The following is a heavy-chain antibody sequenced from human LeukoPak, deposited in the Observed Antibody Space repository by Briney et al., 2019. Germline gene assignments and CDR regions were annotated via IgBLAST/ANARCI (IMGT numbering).Heavy chain of an antibody. CDR2: IGRYGVTT. J-gene: IGHJ6*02. CDR1: GFTLSTYE. Sequence: GGSLRLSCAASGFTLSTYEMNWVRQAPGKGLEWVAYIGRYGVTTYYADSVKGRFTISGDNAKNSLNLQMNSLRAEDTAVYYCATLSGRNFYYSYGLDVWGQGTTVTVS. V-gene: IGHV3-48*03. D-gene: IGHD6-25*01. CDR3: ATLSGRNFYYSYGLDV.